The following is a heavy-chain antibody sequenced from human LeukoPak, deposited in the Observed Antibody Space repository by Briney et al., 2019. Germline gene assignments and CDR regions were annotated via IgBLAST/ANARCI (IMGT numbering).Heavy chain of an antibody. Sequence: GGSLRLSRAASGFTFSSYSMNWVRQAPGKGLEWVSSISSSSSYIYYADSVKGRFTISRDNAKNSLYLQMNSLRAEDTAVYYCAREGGSYPYYFDYWGQGTLVTVSS. CDR1: GFTFSSYS. CDR2: ISSSSSYI. D-gene: IGHD1-26*01. CDR3: AREGGSYPYYFDY. V-gene: IGHV3-21*01. J-gene: IGHJ4*02.